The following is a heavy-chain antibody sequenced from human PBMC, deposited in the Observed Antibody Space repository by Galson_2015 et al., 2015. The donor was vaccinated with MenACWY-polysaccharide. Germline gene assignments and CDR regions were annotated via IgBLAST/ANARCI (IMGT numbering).Heavy chain of an antibody. CDR3: VRGFPPLSTLHDYYGLDV. CDR2: ISTGGNLI. Sequence: LRLSCAASEFTFSTYEMNWVRQAPGKGLEWVSYISTGGNLIYYADSVKGRFTVSRDNAKNSLYLQMNSLRAEDTAVYHCVRGFPPLSTLHDYYGLDVWGQGTTVTVSS. V-gene: IGHV3-48*03. CDR1: EFTFSTYE. J-gene: IGHJ6*02. D-gene: IGHD1-1*01.